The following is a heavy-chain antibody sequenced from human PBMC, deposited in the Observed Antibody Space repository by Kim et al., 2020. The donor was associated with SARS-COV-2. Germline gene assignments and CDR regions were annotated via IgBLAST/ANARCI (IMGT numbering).Heavy chain of an antibody. CDR2: INTNTGNP. J-gene: IGHJ4*02. V-gene: IGHV7-4-1*02. D-gene: IGHD3-10*01. CDR3: ARGRITMVRAVPRYFDY. CDR1: GYTFTSYA. Sequence: ASVKVSCKASGYTFTSYAMNWVRQAPGQGLEWMGWINTNTGNPTYAQGFTGRFVFSLDTSVSTAYLQISSLKAEDTAVYYCARGRITMVRAVPRYFDYWGQGTLVTVSS.